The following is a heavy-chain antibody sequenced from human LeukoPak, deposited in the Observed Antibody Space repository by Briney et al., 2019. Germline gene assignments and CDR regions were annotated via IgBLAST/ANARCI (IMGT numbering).Heavy chain of an antibody. Sequence: GGSLRLSCAASGFTFDDYAMHWVRQAPGKGLEWVSGISWNSGSIGYADSVKGRFTISRDNAKNSLYLQMNSLRAEDTAVYYCARDPSSSWYPSYWYFDLWGRGTLVTVSS. J-gene: IGHJ2*01. CDR3: ARDPSSSWYPSYWYFDL. CDR2: ISWNSGSI. CDR1: GFTFDDYA. D-gene: IGHD6-13*01. V-gene: IGHV3-9*01.